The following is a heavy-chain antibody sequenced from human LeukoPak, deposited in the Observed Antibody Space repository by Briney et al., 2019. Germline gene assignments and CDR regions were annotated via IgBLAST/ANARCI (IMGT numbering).Heavy chain of an antibody. Sequence: SETLSLTCTVSGGSITGYYWIWVRQPPGKGLEWIGYIFYSGSTNYNPSLKSRVTISVDTSKNQFSLKLSSVTAADTAVYYCARDFSAAFDIWGQGTMVTVSS. V-gene: IGHV4-59*01. CDR3: ARDFSAAFDI. D-gene: IGHD2/OR15-2a*01. CDR1: GGSITGYY. J-gene: IGHJ3*02. CDR2: IFYSGST.